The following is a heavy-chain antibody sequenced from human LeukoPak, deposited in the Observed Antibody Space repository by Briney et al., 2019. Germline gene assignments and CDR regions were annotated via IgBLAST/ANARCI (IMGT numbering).Heavy chain of an antibody. J-gene: IGHJ5*02. V-gene: IGHV3-7*01. CDR2: IKQDGSEK. Sequence: GSLRLSCAASGFTFSSYWMSWVRQAPGKGLVGVANIKQDGSEKYYVDSVKGRFTISRDNAKNSLYLQMNSLRAEDTAVYYCARPITFNWFDPWGQGTLVTVSS. CDR1: GFTFSSYW. CDR3: ARPITFNWFDP. D-gene: IGHD3-16*01.